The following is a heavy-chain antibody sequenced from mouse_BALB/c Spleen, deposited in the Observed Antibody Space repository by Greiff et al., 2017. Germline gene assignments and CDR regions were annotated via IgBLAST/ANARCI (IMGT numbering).Heavy chain of an antibody. CDR3: TRDSPFDY. J-gene: IGHJ2*01. V-gene: IGHV1S22*01. Sequence: LQQPGSELVRPGASVKLSCKASGYTFTSYWMHWVKQRPGQGLEWIGNIYPGSGSTNYDEKFKSKATLTVDTSSSTAYMQLSSLTSEDSAVYYCTRDSPFDYWGQGTTLTVAS. CDR2: IYPGSGST. CDR1: GYTFTSYW.